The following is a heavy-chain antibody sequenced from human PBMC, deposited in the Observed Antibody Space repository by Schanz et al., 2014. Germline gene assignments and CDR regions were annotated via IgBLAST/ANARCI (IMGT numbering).Heavy chain of an antibody. D-gene: IGHD2-15*01. CDR1: GFTLSSYA. Sequence: VQLVESGGGVVQPGRSLRLSCAAYGFTLSSYAMHWVRQAPGKGLEWVSGISGSGGSTYYADSVKGRFTISRDNSKNTLYLQMNSLSADDTAVFYCAKGMGYCSGGTCYDYYYYGLDVWGQGTTVTVSS. J-gene: IGHJ6*02. V-gene: IGHV3-23*04. CDR2: ISGSGGST. CDR3: AKGMGYCSGGTCYDYYYYGLDV.